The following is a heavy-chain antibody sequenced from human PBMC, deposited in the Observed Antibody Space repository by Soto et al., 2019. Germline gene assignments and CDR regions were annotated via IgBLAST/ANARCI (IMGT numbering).Heavy chain of an antibody. CDR2: ISSSSSYT. J-gene: IGHJ4*02. CDR1: GFTFSDYY. D-gene: IGHD6-19*01. V-gene: IGHV3-11*06. Sequence: GGSLRLSCAASGFTFSDYYMSWIRQAPGKGLEWVSYISSSSSYTNYADSVKGRFTISRDNAKNSLYLQMNSLRAEDTAVYYCARVGPGGPVAGIFDYWGQGTLVTVSS. CDR3: ARVGPGGPVAGIFDY.